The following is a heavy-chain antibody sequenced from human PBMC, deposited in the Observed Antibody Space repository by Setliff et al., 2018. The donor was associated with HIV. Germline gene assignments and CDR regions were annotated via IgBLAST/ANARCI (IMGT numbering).Heavy chain of an antibody. CDR3: ARGHYGA. Sequence: PGGSLRLSCAASGFTFSNYGMHWVRQAPGKGLEWVAVIWYDGSNQNYADSVKGRFTVSRDESKNTLFLQMNSLRVEDTAVYYCARGHYGAWGQGTLVTVSS. CDR1: GFTFSNYG. J-gene: IGHJ4*02. CDR2: IWYDGSNQ. D-gene: IGHD4-17*01. V-gene: IGHV3-33*08.